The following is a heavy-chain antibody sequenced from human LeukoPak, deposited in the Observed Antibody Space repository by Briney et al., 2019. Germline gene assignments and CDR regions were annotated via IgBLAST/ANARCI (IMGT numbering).Heavy chain of an antibody. J-gene: IGHJ4*02. CDR1: GFTFSSYS. CDR3: ARGNRGVVVANFDY. D-gene: IGHD2-15*01. Sequence: GGSLRLSCAASGFTFSSYSMNWVRQAPGKGLEWVSYISSSSTIYYADSVKGRFTISRDNAKNSLYLQMNSLRAEDTAVYYCARGNRGVVVANFDYWGQGTLVTVSS. V-gene: IGHV3-48*04. CDR2: ISSSSTI.